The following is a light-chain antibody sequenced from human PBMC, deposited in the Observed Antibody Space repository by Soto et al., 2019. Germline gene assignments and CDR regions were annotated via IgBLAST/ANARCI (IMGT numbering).Light chain of an antibody. CDR1: QGISSY. CDR3: QQYYSYPSIT. CDR2: AAS. Sequence: AIRMTQSPSSLSASTGDRVTITCRASQGISSYLAWYQQKPGKAPKLLIYAASTLQSGVPSRFGGSGSGTDFTLTISCLQSEDFATYYCQQYYSYPSITFGQGTRLEIK. J-gene: IGKJ5*01. V-gene: IGKV1-8*01.